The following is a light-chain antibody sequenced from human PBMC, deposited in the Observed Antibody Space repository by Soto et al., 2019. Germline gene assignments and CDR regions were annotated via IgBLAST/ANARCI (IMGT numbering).Light chain of an antibody. CDR2: EVS. CDR3: SSFAVTTYV. V-gene: IGLV2-8*01. J-gene: IGLJ1*01. Sequence: QSALTQPPSASGSLGQSVTISCTGTSSDVGGYNSVSWYQQHPGKAPKLMIYEVSKRPSGVPDRFSGSKSGNTASLTVSGLQADDEADYYCSSFAVTTYVFGSGTKLTVL. CDR1: SSDVGGYNS.